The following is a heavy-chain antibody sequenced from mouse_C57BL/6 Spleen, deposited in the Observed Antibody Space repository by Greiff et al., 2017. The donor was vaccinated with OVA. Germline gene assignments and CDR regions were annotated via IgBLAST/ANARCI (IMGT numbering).Heavy chain of an antibody. J-gene: IGHJ2*01. CDR3: ARRGTTVVALDY. CDR1: GFTFSDYY. CDR2: ISNGGGST. D-gene: IGHD1-1*01. Sequence: EVMLVESGGGLVQPGGSLKLSCAASGFTFSDYYMYWVRQTPEKRLEWVAYISNGGGSTYYPDTVKGRFTISRDNAKNTLYLQMSRLKSEDTAMYYCARRGTTVVALDYWGQGTTLTVSS. V-gene: IGHV5-12*01.